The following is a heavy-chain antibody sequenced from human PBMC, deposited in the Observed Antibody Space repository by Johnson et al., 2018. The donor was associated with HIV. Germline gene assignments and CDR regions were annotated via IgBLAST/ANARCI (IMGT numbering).Heavy chain of an antibody. D-gene: IGHD3-16*01. Sequence: QVQLVESGGGVVQPGRSLRLSCAAGGVTFSSYGMHWVRQAPGKGLEGVAFIRYDGTNKYYADSVKGRFTVSRDNSKNTLYLQMNSLRAEDTAVYYCARPLGPPLWHDAFDIWGQGTMVTVSS. CDR1: GVTFSSYG. CDR3: ARPLGPPLWHDAFDI. V-gene: IGHV3-30*02. J-gene: IGHJ3*02. CDR2: IRYDGTNK.